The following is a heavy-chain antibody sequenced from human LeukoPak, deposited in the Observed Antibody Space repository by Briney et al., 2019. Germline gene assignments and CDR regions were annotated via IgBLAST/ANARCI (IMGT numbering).Heavy chain of an antibody. CDR2: ISSSSSYI. CDR3: ARGDYYDSSGYYYPLPSY. CDR1: GFTFSSYS. V-gene: IGHV3-21*01. Sequence: GGSLRLSCAASGFTFSSYSMNWVRQAPGKGLEWVSSISSSSSYIYYADSVKGRFTISRDNAKNSLYLQMNSLRAEDTAVYYCARGDYYDSSGYYYPLPSYWGQGTLVTVSS. J-gene: IGHJ4*02. D-gene: IGHD3-22*01.